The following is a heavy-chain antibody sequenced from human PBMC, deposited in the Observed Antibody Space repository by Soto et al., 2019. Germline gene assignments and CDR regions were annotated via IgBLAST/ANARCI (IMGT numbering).Heavy chain of an antibody. CDR1: GGSISSGDYY. D-gene: IGHD2-21*01. Sequence: KTSETLSLTCTVSGGSISSGDYYWSWIRQPPGKGLEWIGYIYYSGSTYYNPSLKSRVTISVDTSKNQFSLKLSSVTAADTAVYYCARGRPLFLEDNNWFDPWGQGTLVTVSS. CDR3: ARGRPLFLEDNNWFDP. J-gene: IGHJ5*02. V-gene: IGHV4-30-4*01. CDR2: IYYSGST.